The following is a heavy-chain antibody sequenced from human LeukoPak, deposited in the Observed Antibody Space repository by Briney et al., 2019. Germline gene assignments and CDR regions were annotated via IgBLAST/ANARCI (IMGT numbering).Heavy chain of an antibody. CDR1: GGSFSGYY. CDR2: INHSGST. V-gene: IGHV4-34*01. J-gene: IGHJ4*02. D-gene: IGHD1-26*01. Sequence: ETSETLSLTCAVYGGSFSGYYWSWIRQPPGKGLEWIGEINHSGSTNYNPSLKSRVTISVDTSKNQFSLKLSSVTAADTAVYYCAGRGSGSYYYFDYWSQGTLVTVSS. CDR3: AGRGSGSYYYFDY.